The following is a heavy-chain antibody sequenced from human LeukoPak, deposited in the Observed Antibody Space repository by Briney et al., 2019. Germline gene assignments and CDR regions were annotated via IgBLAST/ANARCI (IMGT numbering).Heavy chain of an antibody. CDR2: IIPILGIA. V-gene: IGHV1-69*04. D-gene: IGHD3-22*01. CDR1: GGTFSSYA. J-gene: IGHJ4*02. CDR3: ARDYYDTSGYGY. Sequence: GASVKVSCKASGGTFSSYAISWVRQAPGQGLEWMGRIIPILGIANYAQKFQGRVTITADKSTSTAYMELSSLRSEDTAVYYCARDYYDTSGYGYWGQGTLVTVSS.